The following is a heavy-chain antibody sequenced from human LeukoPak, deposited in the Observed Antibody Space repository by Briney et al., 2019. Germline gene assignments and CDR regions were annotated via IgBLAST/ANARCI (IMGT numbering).Heavy chain of an antibody. J-gene: IGHJ4*02. CDR3: ARARYYYDSSGYFPEAFDY. CDR2: IIPIFGTA. V-gene: IGHV1-69*05. Sequence: SVKVSCKASGYTFTGYYMHWVRQAPGQGLEWMGGIIPIFGTANYAQKFQGRVTITTDESTSTAYMELSSLRSEDTAVYYCARARYYYDSSGYFPEAFDYWGQGTLVTVSS. D-gene: IGHD3-22*01. CDR1: GYTFTGYY.